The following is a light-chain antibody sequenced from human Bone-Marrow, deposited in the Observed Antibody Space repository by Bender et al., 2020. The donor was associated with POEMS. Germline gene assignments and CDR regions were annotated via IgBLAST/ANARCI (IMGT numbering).Light chain of an antibody. CDR3: SSYAGSNNLV. Sequence: QSALTQPASVSESPGQSITVSCTGDNTDLGPHSVVSWYQQHPGRVPKLMIYEDTKRPSGVSDRFSASKSGSTASLTISGLQAEDEADYYCSSYAGSNNLVFGGGTKVTVL. J-gene: IGLJ2*01. CDR2: EDT. V-gene: IGLV2-23*01. CDR1: NTDLGPHSV.